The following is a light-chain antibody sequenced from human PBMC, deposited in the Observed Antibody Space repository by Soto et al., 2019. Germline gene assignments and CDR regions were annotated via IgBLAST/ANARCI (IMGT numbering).Light chain of an antibody. CDR3: CSYTSSSTLVYV. CDR1: SSDDGGYNY. Sequence: QSALPQPASVSGSLGQSITMSCTGTSSDDGGYNYVSWYQQHPGKAPKLMIYDVSNRPSGVPNRFSGSKSGNTASLTISGLQAEDEAEYYCCSYTSSSTLVYVFGTGTKVTVL. V-gene: IGLV2-14*03. CDR2: DVS. J-gene: IGLJ1*01.